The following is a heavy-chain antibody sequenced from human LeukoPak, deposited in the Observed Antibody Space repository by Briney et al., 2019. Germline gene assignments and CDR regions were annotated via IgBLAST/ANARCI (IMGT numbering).Heavy chain of an antibody. CDR2: SYYSGST. J-gene: IGHJ5*02. CDR3: ARIGSWYLDWFDP. V-gene: IGHV4-59*01. D-gene: IGHD6-13*01. Sequence: SETLSLTCTVSGGSINSYYWSWIRQPPGKGLEWIGYSYYSGSTNYNPSLKSRVTISADTSKNQFSLKLSSVTAADTAVYYCARIGSWYLDWFDPWGQGTLVTVSS. CDR1: GGSINSYY.